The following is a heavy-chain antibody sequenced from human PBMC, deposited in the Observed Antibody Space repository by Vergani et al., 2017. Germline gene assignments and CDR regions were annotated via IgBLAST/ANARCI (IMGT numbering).Heavy chain of an antibody. CDR1: GFTLSNYD. CDR2: IKFVGSNQ. CDR3: AKYFSVWASDY. V-gene: IGHV3-30*02. D-gene: IGHD3-16*01. J-gene: IGHJ4*02. Sequence: QVQLVESGGGVVQRGGSLRLSCATSGFTLSNYDMQWIRQGPGKGLEFVAFIKFVGSNQYYADSVKVRFTLSRDFSKNTLYLQLNSLRTDDTATYYCAKYFSVWASDYWGQGTQVIVSS.